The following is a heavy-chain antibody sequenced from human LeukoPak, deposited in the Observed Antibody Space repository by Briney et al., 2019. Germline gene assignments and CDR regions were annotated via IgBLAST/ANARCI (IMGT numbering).Heavy chain of an antibody. CDR2: ISGSGGST. J-gene: IGHJ4*02. D-gene: IGHD3-22*01. CDR3: AKSSYYDTSGSYREYYFDY. Sequence: PGGSLRLSCAVSRFAFSNYGMSWVRQAPGKGLEWVSAISGSGGSTSYADSVKGRFTISRDNSKNTLYLQMNSLRAEDTALYYCAKSSYYDTSGSYREYYFDYWGQGTLVTVSS. V-gene: IGHV3-23*01. CDR1: RFAFSNYG.